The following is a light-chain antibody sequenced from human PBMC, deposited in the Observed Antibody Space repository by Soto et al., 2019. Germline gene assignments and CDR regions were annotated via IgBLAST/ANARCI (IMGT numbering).Light chain of an antibody. CDR3: QAWDSSTGVV. J-gene: IGLJ2*01. CDR1: KLGDKY. Sequence: SYELTQPPSVSVSPGQTASITCSGDKLGDKYVCWYQQKSGQSPLLVMYQDSKRPSGIPERFSGSNSGNTATLTISGTQSMDEAAYYCQAWDSSTGVVFGGGTKVTVL. CDR2: QDS. V-gene: IGLV3-1*01.